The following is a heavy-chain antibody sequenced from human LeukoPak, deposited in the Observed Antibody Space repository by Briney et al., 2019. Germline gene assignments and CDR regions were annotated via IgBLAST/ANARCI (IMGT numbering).Heavy chain of an antibody. J-gene: IGHJ1*01. Sequence: PGRSLRLSCAASGFTFSSYAMHWVRQTPGKGLEWVAVISYDGSNKYYADSVKGRFTISRDNSKNTLYLQMNSLRAEDTAVYYCARDTSGWLQHWGQGTLVTVSS. CDR2: ISYDGSNK. D-gene: IGHD6-19*01. V-gene: IGHV3-30*04. CDR1: GFTFSSYA. CDR3: ARDTSGWLQH.